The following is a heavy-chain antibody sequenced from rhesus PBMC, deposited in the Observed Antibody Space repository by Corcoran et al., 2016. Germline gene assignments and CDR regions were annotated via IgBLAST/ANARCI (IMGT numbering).Heavy chain of an antibody. CDR2: SNTGGGST. CDR1: GFTFGSYG. Sequence: EVQLVESGGGLVQPGGSLRLSCAASGFTFGSYGMPWSRQAPGKGLGWVSGSNTGGGSTWYTDSVKGRFTISRENDKNTLYLQMDSLRAEDTAVYDCATGTRNAVDFWGQGLRVTVSS. V-gene: IGHV3-8*01. D-gene: IGHD3-9*01. CDR3: ATGTRNAVDF. J-gene: IGHJ3*01.